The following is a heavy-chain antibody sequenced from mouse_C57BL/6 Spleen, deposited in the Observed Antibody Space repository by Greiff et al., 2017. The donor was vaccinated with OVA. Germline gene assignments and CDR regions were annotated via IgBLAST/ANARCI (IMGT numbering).Heavy chain of an antibody. J-gene: IGHJ4*01. CDR3: ARVELRLRSYAMDY. CDR2: INPNNGGT. D-gene: IGHD3-2*02. Sequence: EVQLQQSGPELVKPGASVKIPCKASGYTFTDYNMDWVKQSHGKSLEWIGDINPNNGGTIYNQKFKGKATLTVDKSSSTAYMELRSLTSEDTAVYYCARVELRLRSYAMDYWGQGTSVTVSS. V-gene: IGHV1-18*01. CDR1: GYTFTDYN.